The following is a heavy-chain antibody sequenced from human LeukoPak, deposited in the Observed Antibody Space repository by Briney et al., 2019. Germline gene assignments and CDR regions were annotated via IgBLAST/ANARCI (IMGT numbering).Heavy chain of an antibody. Sequence: GGSMRLSCAASGLAFSAYKMHWVRQAPRKGLVWVSHISTDGYTTDYADFVQGRFTASRDNTKNTWSLEMNSLRAEDTAVYYCVVGGSPGYWGQGTLVTVSS. J-gene: IGHJ4*02. CDR3: VVGGSPGY. CDR1: GLAFSAYK. V-gene: IGHV3-74*01. CDR2: ISTDGYTT. D-gene: IGHD2-15*01.